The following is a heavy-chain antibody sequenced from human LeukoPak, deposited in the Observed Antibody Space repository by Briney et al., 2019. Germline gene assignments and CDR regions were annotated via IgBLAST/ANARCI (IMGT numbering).Heavy chain of an antibody. Sequence: SETLSLTCTVSGGSISSSSYYWGWIRQPPGKGLEWIGSIYYGGSTYYNPSLKSRVTISVDTSKNQFSLKLSSVTAADTAVYYCARCPRGVAVADWFDPWGQGTLVTVSS. D-gene: IGHD6-19*01. CDR1: GGSISSSSYY. J-gene: IGHJ5*02. V-gene: IGHV4-39*01. CDR3: ARCPRGVAVADWFDP. CDR2: IYYGGST.